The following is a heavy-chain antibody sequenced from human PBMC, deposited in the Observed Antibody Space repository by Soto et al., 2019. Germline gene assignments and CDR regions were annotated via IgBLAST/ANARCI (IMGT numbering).Heavy chain of an antibody. V-gene: IGHV3-30*18. Sequence: QVQLVESGVGVVQPGRSLRLSCAASGFTFSSYGMHWVRQAPGKGLEWVAVMSWDGSDEFYEETVKGRFTVSRDNSRNTLYLQMNSLRPEDTAVYYCAKEGCSGGICYGFDYWGQGTLVTVSS. CDR3: AKEGCSGGICYGFDY. J-gene: IGHJ4*02. CDR2: MSWDGSDE. D-gene: IGHD2-15*01. CDR1: GFTFSSYG.